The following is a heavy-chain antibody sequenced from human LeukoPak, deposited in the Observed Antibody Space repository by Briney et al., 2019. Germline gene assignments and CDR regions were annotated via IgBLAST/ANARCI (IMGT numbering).Heavy chain of an antibody. D-gene: IGHD3-22*01. Sequence: GGALRLSCAASEFTFSSYWMHWVRQAPGKGLVWVSRINTDGITTTYADSVKGRFTISRDNSKNTLYLQMNSLRAEDTAVYYCAKDRGPYDSSGYYDYWGQGTLVTVSS. CDR3: AKDRGPYDSSGYYDY. J-gene: IGHJ4*02. CDR1: EFTFSSYW. V-gene: IGHV3-74*01. CDR2: INTDGITT.